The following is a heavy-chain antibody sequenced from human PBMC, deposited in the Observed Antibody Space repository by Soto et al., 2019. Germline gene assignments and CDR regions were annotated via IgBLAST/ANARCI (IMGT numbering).Heavy chain of an antibody. D-gene: IGHD2-2*01. Sequence: ASVKVSCKTSGYTFSNYGITWVRQAPGQPLEWLGWISLYSDGTNYAQKFQGRVSMTTNTSTTTAYMELRSLRSDDTAVYYCARVVPGAEAWFGPWGQGTLVTVSS. CDR1: GYTFSNYG. J-gene: IGHJ5*02. V-gene: IGHV1-18*01. CDR2: ISLYSDGT. CDR3: ARVVPGAEAWFGP.